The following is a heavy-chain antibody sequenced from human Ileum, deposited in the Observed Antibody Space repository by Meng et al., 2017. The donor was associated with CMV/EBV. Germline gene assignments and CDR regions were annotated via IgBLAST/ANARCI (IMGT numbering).Heavy chain of an antibody. V-gene: IGHV1-2*02. CDR1: GYTFTGYY. J-gene: IGHJ5*02. Sequence: ASVKVSCKASGYTFTGYYMHWVRQAPGQGLEWMGWINPNSGGTNYAQKFQGRVTMTRDTSISTAYMELSRLRSDDTAVYYCARDEWELYNWFDPWGQGTLVTFSS. CDR3: ARDEWELYNWFDP. D-gene: IGHD1-26*01. CDR2: INPNSGGT.